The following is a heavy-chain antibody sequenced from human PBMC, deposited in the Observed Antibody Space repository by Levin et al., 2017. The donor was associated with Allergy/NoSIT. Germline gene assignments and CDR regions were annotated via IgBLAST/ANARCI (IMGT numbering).Heavy chain of an antibody. CDR1: GFTFSSYA. Sequence: PGGSLRLSCAASGFTFSSYAMSWVRQAPGKGLEWVSSIVGGGDATNYTDSAKGRFTVSRDNSKNTLFLQMNSLRVEDTAVYYCAKDPSIEVAGHVWFDPWGRGTLVTVSS. CDR2: IVGGGDAT. CDR3: AKDPSIEVAGHVWFDP. D-gene: IGHD6-19*01. J-gene: IGHJ5*02. V-gene: IGHV3-23*01.